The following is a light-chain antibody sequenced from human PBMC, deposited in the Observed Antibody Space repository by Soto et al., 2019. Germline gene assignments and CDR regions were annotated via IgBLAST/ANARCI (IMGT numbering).Light chain of an antibody. CDR3: QQYNHWPPLT. CDR1: QSVRGN. J-gene: IGKJ4*01. V-gene: IGKV3-15*01. CDR2: DSS. Sequence: VLTQFPATLSLSPGERATLSCRASQSVRGNLAWYQQKPGQAPRLLIYDSSTRAAGIPLRFSGTGSGTDFTLTVTSLKSEDFAVYFCQQYNHWPPLTFGGGTKVDIK.